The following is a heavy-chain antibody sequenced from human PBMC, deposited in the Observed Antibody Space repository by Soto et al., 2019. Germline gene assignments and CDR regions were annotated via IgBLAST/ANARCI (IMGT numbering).Heavy chain of an antibody. J-gene: IGHJ6*02. CDR1: GYSFTSYW. Sequence: GESLKISCKGSGYSFTSYWIGWVRQMPGKGLEWMGIIYPGDSDTRYSPSFQGQVTISADKSISTAYLQWSSLKASDTAMYYCARHRYCSGGSCYKPNRHPYSYYGMDVWGQGTTVTVSS. CDR3: ARHRYCSGGSCYKPNRHPYSYYGMDV. V-gene: IGHV5-51*01. D-gene: IGHD2-15*01. CDR2: IYPGDSDT.